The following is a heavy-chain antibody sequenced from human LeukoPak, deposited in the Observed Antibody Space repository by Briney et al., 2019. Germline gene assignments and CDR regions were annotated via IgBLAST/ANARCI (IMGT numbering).Heavy chain of an antibody. Sequence: SETLSLTCTVSGGSINNYHWSWIRQAPGKGLEWIGYISDSGITNYNPSLKSRVTISLEPSKNQFSLKLSSVTAADTAVYYCASIGGHYYGSGSYYNFAYWGQGTLVTVSS. CDR1: GGSINNYH. D-gene: IGHD3-10*01. CDR3: ASIGGHYYGSGSYYNFAY. V-gene: IGHV4-59*12. CDR2: ISDSGIT. J-gene: IGHJ4*02.